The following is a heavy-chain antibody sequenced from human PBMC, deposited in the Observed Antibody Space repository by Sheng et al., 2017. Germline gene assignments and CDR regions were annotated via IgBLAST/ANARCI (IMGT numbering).Heavy chain of an antibody. J-gene: IGHJ1*01. CDR2: INDSGST. CDR1: GGSFTGYY. Sequence: QVHLQQWGAGLLEPSETLSLTCAAYGGSFTGYYWNWIRQPPGEGLEWIGEINDSGSTNYNPSLKSRVTFSVDTSKNQFSLKLNSMTAADTAVYYCARGKYGLMAEYFQFWGQGTPVTVSS. V-gene: IGHV4-34*01. CDR3: ARGKYGLMAEYFQF. D-gene: IGHD2-2*01.